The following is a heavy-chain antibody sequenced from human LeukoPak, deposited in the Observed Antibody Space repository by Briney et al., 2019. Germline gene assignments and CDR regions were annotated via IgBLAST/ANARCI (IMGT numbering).Heavy chain of an antibody. CDR2: ISSDGSNK. CDR3: ARHQYISGWYDAFDI. Sequence: VRSLRLSCAASGFTFSSYAMNWVRQAPGKGLEWVAVISSDGSNKYHADFVRGRITISRDNSKNTLYLQMNGLRAEDTAVYYCARHQYISGWYDAFDIWGQGTMVTVSS. J-gene: IGHJ3*02. V-gene: IGHV3-30*04. CDR1: GFTFSSYA. D-gene: IGHD6-19*01.